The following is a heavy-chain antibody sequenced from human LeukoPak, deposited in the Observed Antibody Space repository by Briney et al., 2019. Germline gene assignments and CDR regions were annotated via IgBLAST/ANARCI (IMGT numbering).Heavy chain of an antibody. CDR2: ISGSGGST. CDR3: AKEYQIEEVGATDAFDI. V-gene: IGHV3-23*01. CDR1: GFTFSSYG. Sequence: PGGSLRLSCAASGFTFSSYGMSWVRQAPGKGLEWVSIISGSGGSTYYADSVKGRFTISRDNSKNTLYLQMNSLRAEDTAVYYCAKEYQIEEVGATDAFDIWGQGTMVTVSS. D-gene: IGHD1-26*01. J-gene: IGHJ3*02.